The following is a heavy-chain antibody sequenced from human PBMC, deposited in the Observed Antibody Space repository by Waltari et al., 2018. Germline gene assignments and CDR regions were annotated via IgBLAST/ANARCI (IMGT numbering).Heavy chain of an antibody. V-gene: IGHV1-2*06. Sequence: QVQLVQSGAEVKKPGASLKVSCKASEYLFTAFYIPWVRQAPGRGLEWMGRINPNTGGTNLAESFQGRVTVTRDTSITTAYMELTRLTSDDTAMYYCARSTGTSYDSYYKGLDVWGQGTTLTVSS. J-gene: IGHJ6*02. CDR3: ARSTGTSYDSYYKGLDV. CDR2: INPNTGGT. D-gene: IGHD3-16*01. CDR1: EYLFTAFY.